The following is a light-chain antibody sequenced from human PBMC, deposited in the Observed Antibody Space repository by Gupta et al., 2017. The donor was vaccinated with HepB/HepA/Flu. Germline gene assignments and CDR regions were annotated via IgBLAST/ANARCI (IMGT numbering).Light chain of an antibody. J-gene: IGKJ4*01. V-gene: IGKV4-1*01. Sequence: DFVLTQSPYSLTVSLGERATVNCKSSQSVLYSSNNKNFLAWYQQKRGQPPKLLINWASTRESGVPDRFNASGSGTDFTLTITNLQAEDVAVYYCQQFFNTPLTFGGGTKVEIK. CDR3: QQFFNTPLT. CDR2: WAS. CDR1: QSVLYSSNNKNF.